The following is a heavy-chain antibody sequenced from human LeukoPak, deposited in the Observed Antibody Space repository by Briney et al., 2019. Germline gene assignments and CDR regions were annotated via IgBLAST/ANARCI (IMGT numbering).Heavy chain of an antibody. CDR1: GGSISSYY. CDR3: ARLRGVVGGYFDY. CDR2: IYYSGST. V-gene: IGHV4-59*01. Sequence: PSETLSLTCTVSGGSISSYYWSWIRQPPGKGLEWIGYIYYSGSTNYNPSLKSRVTISVDTPKNQFSLKLSSVTAADTAVYYCARLRGVVGGYFDYWGQGTLVTVSS. D-gene: IGHD3-16*01. J-gene: IGHJ4*02.